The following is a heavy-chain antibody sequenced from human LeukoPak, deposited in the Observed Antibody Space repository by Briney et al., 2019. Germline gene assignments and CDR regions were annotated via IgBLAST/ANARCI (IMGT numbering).Heavy chain of an antibody. V-gene: IGHV1-2*06. CDR1: GYTFTGYY. D-gene: IGHD3-10*01. CDR2: INPNSGGT. J-gene: IGHJ4*02. CDR3: ATSGPITMVRGGRPDY. Sequence: ASVKVSCKASGYTFTGYYMHWVRQAPGQGLEWMGRINPNSGGTNYAQKFQGRVTMTRDTSISTAYMELSRLRSDDTAVYYCATSGPITMVRGGRPDYWGQGTLVTVSS.